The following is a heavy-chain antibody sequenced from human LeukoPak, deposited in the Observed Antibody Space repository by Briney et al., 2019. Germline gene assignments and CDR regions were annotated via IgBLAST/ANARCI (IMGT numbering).Heavy chain of an antibody. CDR3: AKAYVLRQTSSPFDY. Sequence: GGSLRLSSAASGFTFSSYAMSWVRQAPGKGLEWVSAISGSGGSTYYADSVKGRFTISRDNSKNTLYLQMNSLRAEDTAVYYCAKAYVLRQTSSPFDYWGQGTLVTVSS. V-gene: IGHV3-23*01. CDR2: ISGSGGST. D-gene: IGHD3-10*02. CDR1: GFTFSSYA. J-gene: IGHJ4*02.